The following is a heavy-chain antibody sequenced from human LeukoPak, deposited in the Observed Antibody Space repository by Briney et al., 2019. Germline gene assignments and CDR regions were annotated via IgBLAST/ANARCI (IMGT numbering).Heavy chain of an antibody. J-gene: IGHJ4*02. CDR1: GFTVSSNY. CDR3: AREKSIAVAGTFDY. Sequence: GGSLRLSCAASGFTVSSNYMSWVRQAPGKGLEWVSVIYSGGSTYYADSVKGRFTISRDNSKNTLYLQMNSLRAEDTAVYYCAREKSIAVAGTFDYWGQGTLVTVSS. D-gene: IGHD6-19*01. CDR2: IYSGGST. V-gene: IGHV3-66*02.